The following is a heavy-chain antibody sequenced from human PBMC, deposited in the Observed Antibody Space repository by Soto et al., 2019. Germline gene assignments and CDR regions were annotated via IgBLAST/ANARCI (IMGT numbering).Heavy chain of an antibody. CDR3: ARVRPHPTHIWFDP. D-gene: IGHD6-6*01. J-gene: IGHJ5*02. Sequence: SETLSLTCTVSGGSIISGGYYWSWIRQHPGKGLEWIGYIYYSGSTYYNPSLKSRVTISVDTSKNQFSLKLSSVTAADTAVYYCARVRPHPTHIWFDPWGQGTLVTVSS. CDR2: IYYSGST. V-gene: IGHV4-31*03. CDR1: GGSIISGGYY.